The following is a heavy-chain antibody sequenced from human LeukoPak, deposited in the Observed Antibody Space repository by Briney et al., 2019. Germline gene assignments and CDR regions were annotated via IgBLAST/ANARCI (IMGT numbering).Heavy chain of an antibody. V-gene: IGHV1-18*01. CDR1: GYTFTSYG. CDR3: ARGYCSGGSCYSGEFGFDP. CDR2: ISAYNGNT. J-gene: IGHJ5*02. D-gene: IGHD2-15*01. Sequence: ASVKVSCEASGYTFTSYGISWVRQAPGQGLEWMGWISAYNGNTSYAQKLQGRVTMTTDTSTSTAYMELRSLRSDDTAVYYCARGYCSGGSCYSGEFGFDPWGQGTLVTVSS.